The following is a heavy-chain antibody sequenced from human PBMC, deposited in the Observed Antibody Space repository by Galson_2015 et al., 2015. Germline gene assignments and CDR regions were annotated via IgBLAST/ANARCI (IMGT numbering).Heavy chain of an antibody. V-gene: IGHV3-30*18. CDR3: AKDLGRYCSGGSCDNLDY. CDR2: IAYVGSNK. J-gene: IGHJ4*02. Sequence: SLRLSCAASGFSFSSYGMHWVRQAPGKGLEWVAVIAYVGSNKYYADSVKGRFTISRDNSKNTLYLQMNSLRAEDTAVYYCAKDLGRYCSGGSCDNLDYWGQGTLVTVSS. CDR1: GFSFSSYG. D-gene: IGHD2-15*01.